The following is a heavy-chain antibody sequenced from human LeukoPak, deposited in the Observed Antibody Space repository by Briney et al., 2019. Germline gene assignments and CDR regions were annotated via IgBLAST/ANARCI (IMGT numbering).Heavy chain of an antibody. CDR2: INPNSGGT. Sequence: ASVKVSCKTSGYTFTGHYMHWVRQAPGQGLEWMGWINPNSGGTNYAQKFQGRVTMTRDTSISTAYMELSRLRSDDTAVYYCARAYYDSSGYYGGESYWGQGTLGTVSS. CDR1: GYTFTGHY. V-gene: IGHV1-2*02. J-gene: IGHJ4*02. CDR3: ARAYYDSSGYYGGESY. D-gene: IGHD3-22*01.